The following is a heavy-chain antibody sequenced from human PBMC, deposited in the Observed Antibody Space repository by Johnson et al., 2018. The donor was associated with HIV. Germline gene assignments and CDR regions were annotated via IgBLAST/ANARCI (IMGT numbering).Heavy chain of an antibody. V-gene: IGHV3-30-3*01. J-gene: IGHJ3*02. CDR1: GFTFSSYA. Sequence: QVQLVESGGGVVQPGRSLRLSCAASGFTFSSYAMHWVRQAPGKGLEWVAVISYDGSNKYYAASVKGRFTISRDNSKNTLYLQMNSLRAEDTAVYYCARAWGSRDILTALRGAFDIWGQGTMVTVSS. CDR3: ARAWGSRDILTALRGAFDI. D-gene: IGHD3-9*01. CDR2: ISYDGSNK.